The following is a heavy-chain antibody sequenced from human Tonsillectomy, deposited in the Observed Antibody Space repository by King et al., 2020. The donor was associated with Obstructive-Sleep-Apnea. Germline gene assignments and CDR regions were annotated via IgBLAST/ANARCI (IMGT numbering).Heavy chain of an antibody. CDR2: ITYDGNKK. CDR1: GFNFSNYA. J-gene: IGHJ4*02. Sequence: VQLVESGGGVVQPGRSLRLSCAVSGFNFSNYAMHWVRQAPGKGLEWVAVITYDGNKKYHADSVKGRFTISRDNSKNTLYLEMNSLRAEDTAVYYCAGEGEDDIGGYDYVFFDFWGQGTLVTVSS. CDR3: AGEGEDDIGGYDYVFFDF. V-gene: IGHV3-30*04. D-gene: IGHD3-22*01.